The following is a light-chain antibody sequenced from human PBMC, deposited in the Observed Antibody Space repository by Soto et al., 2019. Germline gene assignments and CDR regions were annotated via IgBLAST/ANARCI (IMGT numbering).Light chain of an antibody. CDR1: QSVSRY. J-gene: IGKJ1*01. Sequence: EIVLTQSPVTLSVSPGERATLSCRASQSVSRYLAWYQQKPGQAPRLLIYDASKRAIGTPARISGSGSGTDFTLTISRLEPEDFAVYYCQQYGSSPRTFGQGTKVDI. V-gene: IGKV3-20*01. CDR2: DAS. CDR3: QQYGSSPRT.